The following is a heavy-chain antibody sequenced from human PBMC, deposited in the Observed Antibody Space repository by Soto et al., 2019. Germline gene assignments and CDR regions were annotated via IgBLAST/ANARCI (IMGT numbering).Heavy chain of an antibody. V-gene: IGHV4-4*02. CDR1: GGSISSSNW. D-gene: IGHD2-15*01. J-gene: IGHJ6*02. CDR3: ARLVIGYCSGGSCYSETDYYYGMDV. Sequence: SETLSLTCAVSGGSISSSNWWSWVRQPPGKGLEWIGEIYHSGSTNYNPSLKSRVTISVDKSKNQFSLKLSSVTAADTAVYYCARLVIGYCSGGSCYSETDYYYGMDVWGQGTTLTVSS. CDR2: IYHSGST.